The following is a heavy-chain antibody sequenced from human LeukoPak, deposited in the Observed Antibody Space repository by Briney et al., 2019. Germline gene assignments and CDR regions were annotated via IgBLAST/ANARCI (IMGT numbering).Heavy chain of an antibody. J-gene: IGHJ4*02. CDR2: IYYSGST. Sequence: SETLSLTCTVSGGSISSYYWSWIRQPPGKGLEWIGYIYYSGSTNYNPSLKSRVTISVDTSKNQFSLKLSSVTAADTAVYYCARERYCSSTSCRGGGFDWGQGTLVTVSS. V-gene: IGHV4-59*12. CDR3: ARERYCSSTSCRGGGFD. D-gene: IGHD2-2*01. CDR1: GGSISSYY.